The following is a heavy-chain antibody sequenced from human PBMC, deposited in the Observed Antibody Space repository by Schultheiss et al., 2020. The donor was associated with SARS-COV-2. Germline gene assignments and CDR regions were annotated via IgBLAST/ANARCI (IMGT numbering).Heavy chain of an antibody. J-gene: IGHJ6*02. CDR2: INYSGSS. CDR3: ARGGTVTVSGGRAHYHYDGMDV. Sequence: SETLSLSCAVHGGSFSGYYWTWLRQPPGKGLEWIGEINYSGSSFYNASLRSRVGIAIDLTQNHFSLTLTSVTAADSAVYYCARGGTVTVSGGRAHYHYDGMDVWGQGTTVTVSS. V-gene: IGHV4-34*01. D-gene: IGHD4-17*01. CDR1: GGSFSGYY.